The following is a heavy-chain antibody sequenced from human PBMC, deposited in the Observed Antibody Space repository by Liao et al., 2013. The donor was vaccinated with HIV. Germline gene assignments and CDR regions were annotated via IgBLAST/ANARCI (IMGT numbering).Heavy chain of an antibody. CDR3: ARDTNFWSGSGGVDL. CDR2: VYYGGST. D-gene: IGHD3-3*01. CDR1: GGSFTTHY. Sequence: VKLQQWGAGLLKPSETLSLTCTVSGGSFTTHYWTWIRQPPGKGLEWIGNVYYGGSTSYNASLRSRVTISMDTSKTQFSLTLISVTGADTAVYYCARDTNFWSGSGGVDLWGQGTLVTVSP. V-gene: IGHV4-59*11. J-gene: IGHJ5*02.